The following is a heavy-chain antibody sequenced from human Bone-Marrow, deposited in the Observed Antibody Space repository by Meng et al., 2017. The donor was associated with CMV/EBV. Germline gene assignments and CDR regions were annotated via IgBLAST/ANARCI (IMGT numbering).Heavy chain of an antibody. CDR2: MNPNRGNT. J-gene: IGHJ6*02. D-gene: IGHD2/OR15-2a*01. CDR3: ARGQVQCSTINCHDYRFSGMDV. V-gene: IGHV1-8*01. CDR1: GYTFSYYD. Sequence: ASVKVSCKASGYTFSYYDIIWVRQASGQGLEWVGWMNPNRGNTAYAQKFQGRVTMTRDTSTSIAYMELSSLRSGDTAVYYCARGQVQCSTINCHDYRFSGMDVWAQGTTVPVSS.